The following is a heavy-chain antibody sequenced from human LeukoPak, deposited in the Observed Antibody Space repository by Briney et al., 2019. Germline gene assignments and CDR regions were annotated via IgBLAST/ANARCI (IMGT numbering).Heavy chain of an antibody. Sequence: SETLSLTGTVSGCSISSYYWSWIRQPPGKGLEGIGYIYYSGTTNYHPSRNSRTTISVDTSNNHFSLKLSSVTDADTAVYYCASLPTYWGQGTLVTVSS. CDR1: GCSISSYY. V-gene: IGHV4-59*01. CDR2: IYYSGTT. CDR3: ASLPTY. J-gene: IGHJ4*02.